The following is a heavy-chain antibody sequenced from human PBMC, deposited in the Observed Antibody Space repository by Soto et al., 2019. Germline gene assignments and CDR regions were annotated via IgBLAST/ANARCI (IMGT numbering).Heavy chain of an antibody. CDR2: IWYDGSNK. CDR1: GFTFSSYG. CDR3: ARDGESGYSSGWRIYGMDV. J-gene: IGHJ6*02. V-gene: IGHV3-33*01. Sequence: GGSLRLSCAASGFTFSSYGMHWVRQAPGKGLEWVAVIWYDGSNKYYADSVKGQFTISRDNSKNTLYLQMNSLRAEDTAVYYCARDGESGYSSGWRIYGMDVWGQGTTVTVSS. D-gene: IGHD6-19*01.